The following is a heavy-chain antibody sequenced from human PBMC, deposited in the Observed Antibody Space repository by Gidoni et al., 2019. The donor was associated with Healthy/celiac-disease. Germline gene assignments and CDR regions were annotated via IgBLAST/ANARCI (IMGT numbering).Heavy chain of an antibody. CDR3: ARIRYGDYVGDYYYYGMDV. V-gene: IGHV3-7*04. CDR1: GFTFSSYL. J-gene: IGHJ6*02. CDR2: IKQDGSEK. Sequence: EVQLVESGGGLVQPGWSLRLSCAASGFTFSSYLMSWVRQAPGKGLEWVANIKQDGSEKYYVDSVKGRFTISRDNAKNSLYLQMNSLRAEDTAVYYCARIRYGDYVGDYYYYGMDVWGQGTTVTVSS. D-gene: IGHD4-17*01.